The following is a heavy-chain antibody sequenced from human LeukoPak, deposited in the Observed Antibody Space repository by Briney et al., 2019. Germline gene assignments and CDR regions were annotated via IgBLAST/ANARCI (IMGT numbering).Heavy chain of an antibody. CDR1: GGSFSGYY. V-gene: IGHV4-34*01. J-gene: IGHJ5*02. D-gene: IGHD4-17*01. CDR3: ARAPAYGDQDWFDP. Sequence: SETLSLTCAVYGGSFSGYYWNWIRQPPGKGLEWIGEINHSGSTNYNPSLKSRVTISVDTSKNQFSLQLTSVTAADTAVYYCARAPAYGDQDWFDPWGQGTLVTVSS. CDR2: INHSGST.